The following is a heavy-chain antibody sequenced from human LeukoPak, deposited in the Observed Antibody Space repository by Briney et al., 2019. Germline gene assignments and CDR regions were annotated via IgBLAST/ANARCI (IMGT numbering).Heavy chain of an antibody. CDR3: ARHRAYSSSSPFDY. J-gene: IGHJ4*02. CDR1: GGSFSGYY. D-gene: IGHD6-6*01. Sequence: PSETLSLTCAVYGGSFSGYYWSWIRQPPGKGLEWIGEINHSGSTNYNPSLKSRVTISVDTSKNRFSLKLSSVTAADTAVYYCARHRAYSSSSPFDYWGQGTLVTVSS. CDR2: INHSGST. V-gene: IGHV4-34*01.